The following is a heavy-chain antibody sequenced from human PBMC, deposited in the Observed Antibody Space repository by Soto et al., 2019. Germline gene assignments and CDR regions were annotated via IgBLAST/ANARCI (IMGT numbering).Heavy chain of an antibody. J-gene: IGHJ6*02. CDR2: INAGNGNT. V-gene: IGHV1-3*01. Sequence: ASVKVSCKASGYTFTSYAMHWVRQAPGQRLEWMGWINAGNGNTKYSQKFQGRVTITRDTSASTAYMELSSLRSEDTAVYYCARPRQVLSDYYYGMDVWGQGTTVTVSS. CDR3: ARPRQVLSDYYYGMDV. CDR1: GYTFTSYA. D-gene: IGHD6-19*01.